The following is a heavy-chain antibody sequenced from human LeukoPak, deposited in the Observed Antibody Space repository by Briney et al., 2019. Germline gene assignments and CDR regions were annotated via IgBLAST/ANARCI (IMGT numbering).Heavy chain of an antibody. D-gene: IGHD6-19*01. V-gene: IGHV5-51*01. CDR1: GYTFTNYW. J-gene: IGHJ4*02. Sequence: GESLKISCKGSGYTFTNYWIAWVRQMPGKVLEWMGMIYPGDSDSRYSPSFQGQVTFSADKSISTAYLQWSSLKASDSAMYYCVRESGYSSGWYPYWGQGTRVTVSS. CDR3: VRESGYSSGWYPY. CDR2: IYPGDSDS.